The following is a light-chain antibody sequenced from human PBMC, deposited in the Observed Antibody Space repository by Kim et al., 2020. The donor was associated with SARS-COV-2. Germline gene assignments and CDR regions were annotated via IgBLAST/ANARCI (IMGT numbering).Light chain of an antibody. Sequence: SPGERATLSGRASQSVSSHLAWYQQKPDQAPRLLISAASTRATGVPVRFSGSGSGTEFTLTISSLQSGDFAVYYCLQYYNWPPLTFGGGTKVDIK. CDR3: LQYYNWPPLT. J-gene: IGKJ4*01. V-gene: IGKV3-15*01. CDR2: AAS. CDR1: QSVSSH.